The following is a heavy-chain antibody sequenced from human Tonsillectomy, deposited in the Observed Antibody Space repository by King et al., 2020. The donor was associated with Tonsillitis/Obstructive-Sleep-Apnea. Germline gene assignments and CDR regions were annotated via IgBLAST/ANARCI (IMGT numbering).Heavy chain of an antibody. CDR2: IKQDGSEK. D-gene: IGHD5-18*01. Sequence: VQLVESGGGLVQPGGSLRLSCAASGFTFSSYWMSWVRQAPGKGLEWVANIKQDGSEKYYVDSVKGRFTIPRDNAKNSLYLQMNSLRAEDTAVYYCARTLGTTAMAFYFDYWGQGTLVTVSS. CDR3: ARTLGTTAMAFYFDY. V-gene: IGHV3-7*03. J-gene: IGHJ4*02. CDR1: GFTFSSYW.